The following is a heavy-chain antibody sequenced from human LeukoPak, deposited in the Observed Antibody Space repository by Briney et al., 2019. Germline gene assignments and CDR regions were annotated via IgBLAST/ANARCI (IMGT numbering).Heavy chain of an antibody. CDR3: AGSSSGYLEFFDY. V-gene: IGHV1-69*06. J-gene: IGHJ4*02. Sequence: SVKVSCKASGGTFSSYAISWVRQAPGQGLEWMGGIIPIFGTANYAQKFQGRVTITADKSTSTAYMELSSLRSEDTAVYYCAGSSSGYLEFFDYWGQGTLVTVSS. CDR2: IIPIFGTA. D-gene: IGHD3-22*01. CDR1: GGTFSSYA.